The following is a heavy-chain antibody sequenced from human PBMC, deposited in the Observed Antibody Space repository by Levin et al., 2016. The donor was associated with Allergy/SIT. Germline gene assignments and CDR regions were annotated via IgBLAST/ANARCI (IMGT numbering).Heavy chain of an antibody. Sequence: GGSLRLSCAASGFTFSSYGMNWVRQAPGKGLEWVSGVTGSGSNTYYADSVKGRFTISRDNSKNTLYLQMNSLKADDTAVYYCAKGAGGYLDYWGQGTLVTVSS. J-gene: IGHJ4*02. V-gene: IGHV3-23*01. CDR1: GFTFSSYG. D-gene: IGHD2-15*01. CDR2: VTGSGSNT. CDR3: AKGAGGYLDY.